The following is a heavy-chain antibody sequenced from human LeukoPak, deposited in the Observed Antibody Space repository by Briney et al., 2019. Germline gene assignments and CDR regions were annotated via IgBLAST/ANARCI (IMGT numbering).Heavy chain of an antibody. J-gene: IGHJ4*02. CDR2: IYHSGST. D-gene: IGHD2-2*01. CDR1: GGSISSGGYS. CDR3: AAGGAVVPAVPFDY. Sequence: SETLSLTCAVSGGSISSGGYSWSWIRQPPGKGLEWIGYIYHSGSTYYNPSLKSRVTISVDRSKNQFSLKLSSVTAADTAVYYCAAGGAVVPAVPFDYLGQGTLVTVSS. V-gene: IGHV4-30-2*01.